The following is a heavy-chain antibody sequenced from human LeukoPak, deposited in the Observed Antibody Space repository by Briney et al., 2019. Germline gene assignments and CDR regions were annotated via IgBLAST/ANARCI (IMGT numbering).Heavy chain of an antibody. D-gene: IGHD5-18*01. J-gene: IGHJ4*02. V-gene: IGHV3-23*01. CDR2: ISGSGGST. Sequence: GGSQRLSCAASGFTFSSYAMSWVRQAPGKGLEWVSAISGSGGSTYYADSVKGRLTISRDNSKNTLYLQMNSLRAEDTAVYYCASWEDSYGYVVDYWGQGTLVTVSS. CDR3: ASWEDSYGYVVDY. CDR1: GFTFSSYA.